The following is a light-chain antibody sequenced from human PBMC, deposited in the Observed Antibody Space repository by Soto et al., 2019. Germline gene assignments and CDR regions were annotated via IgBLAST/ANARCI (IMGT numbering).Light chain of an antibody. CDR2: AAS. CDR1: QSIGSN. V-gene: IGKV1-39*01. Sequence: DIQMTQSPSSLSASIGDRVTITCRASQSIGSNLNWFQQKPGEAPKLLIQAASSLQSGVPSRFSGSGSGTDFTLTINSLQPEDFAVYYCQQSYSAPVTFGQGTKL. CDR3: QQSYSAPVT. J-gene: IGKJ2*01.